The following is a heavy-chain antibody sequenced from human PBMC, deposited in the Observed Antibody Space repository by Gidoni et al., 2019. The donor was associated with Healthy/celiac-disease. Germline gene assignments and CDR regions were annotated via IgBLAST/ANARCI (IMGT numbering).Heavy chain of an antibody. CDR3: AKDPLLPYDSSGYYPDYFDY. CDR1: GFTFSSYA. CDR2: ISGSGGST. V-gene: IGHV3-23*01. Sequence: EVQLLESGGGLVQPGGSLRLSCAASGFTFSSYAMSWVRQAPGKGLEWVSAISGSGGSTYYADSVKGRFTISRDNSKNTLYLQMNSLRAEDTAVYYCAKDPLLPYDSSGYYPDYFDYWGQGTLVTVSS. D-gene: IGHD3-22*01. J-gene: IGHJ4*02.